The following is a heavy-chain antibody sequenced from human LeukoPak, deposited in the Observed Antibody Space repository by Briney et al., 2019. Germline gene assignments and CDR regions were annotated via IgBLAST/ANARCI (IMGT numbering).Heavy chain of an antibody. D-gene: IGHD2-2*01. V-gene: IGHV4-39*01. CDR3: ASLKLVAAMVYWFDP. Sequence: SEILSLTCTVSGGSVSSNYWGWIRKSPGKGLEWIGSMSYSGSTFYNPSLKSRVTISVDTSKNQFSLKLSSVTATDTAVYYCASLKLVAAMVYWFDPWGQGTLVTVSS. J-gene: IGHJ5*02. CDR2: MSYSGST. CDR1: GGSVSSNY.